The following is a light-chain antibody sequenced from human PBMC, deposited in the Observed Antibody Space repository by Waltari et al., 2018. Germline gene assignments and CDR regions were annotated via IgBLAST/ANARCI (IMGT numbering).Light chain of an antibody. J-gene: IGLJ1*01. CDR2: DNN. CDR3: ATWDDSLDGPL. CDR1: SSNIGSYT. Sequence: QSVLTQPPSASGTPGQRVAISCSGSSSNIGSYTVKWYQQLPGTAPKLLIYDNNQRPSGVPDRFSGSKAGPSASLAISGLQSDDEADYYCATWDDSLDGPLFGTGTKVTVL. V-gene: IGLV1-44*01.